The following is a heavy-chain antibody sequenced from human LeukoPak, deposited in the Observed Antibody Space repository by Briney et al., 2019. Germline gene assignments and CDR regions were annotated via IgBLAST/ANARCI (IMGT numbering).Heavy chain of an antibody. Sequence: SETLSLTCTVSSGSMNSYYWGWVRQPAGRGREWIGRIYTTGKTDYDPSLKSRLTMSVDTSKRQFSLNLRSVSAADTAIYYCARHGYTASHYFLDYWSQGTLVTVSS. CDR2: IYTTGKT. D-gene: IGHD3-16*01. CDR1: SGSMNSYY. J-gene: IGHJ4*02. V-gene: IGHV4-4*07. CDR3: ARHGYTASHYFLDY.